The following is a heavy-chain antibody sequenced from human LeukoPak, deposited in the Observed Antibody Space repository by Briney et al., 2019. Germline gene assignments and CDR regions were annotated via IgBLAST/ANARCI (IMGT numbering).Heavy chain of an antibody. CDR1: GFAFNKFG. V-gene: IGHV3-30*18. CDR2: ISYDGSNK. D-gene: IGHD3-22*01. CDR3: AKVPHSSGYSRYYYGMDV. Sequence: HPGGYLRLSCAASGFAFNKFGMHWVRQAPGKGLEWVAVISYDGSNKYYADSVKGRFTISRDNSKNTLYLQMNSLRAEDTAVYYCAKVPHSSGYSRYYYGMDVWGQGTTVTVSS. J-gene: IGHJ6*02.